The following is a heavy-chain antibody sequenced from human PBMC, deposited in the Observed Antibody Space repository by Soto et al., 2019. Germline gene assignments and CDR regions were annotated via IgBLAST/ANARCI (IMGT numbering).Heavy chain of an antibody. CDR3: ASSFYYGSGSYRPGFDY. Sequence: QLQLQESGPGLVKPSETLSLTCTVSGGSISSSSYYWGWIRQPPGKGLEWIGSIYYSGSTYYNPSLKSRVTISVDTSKNQFSLTLSSVTAADTAVYYCASSFYYGSGSYRPGFDYWGQGTLVTVSS. V-gene: IGHV4-39*01. J-gene: IGHJ4*02. CDR2: IYYSGST. D-gene: IGHD3-10*01. CDR1: GGSISSSSYY.